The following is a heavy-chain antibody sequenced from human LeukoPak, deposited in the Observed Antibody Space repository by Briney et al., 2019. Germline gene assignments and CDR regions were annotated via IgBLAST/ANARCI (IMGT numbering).Heavy chain of an antibody. CDR2: LYSGGTT. Sequence: PGGSLRLSCAPPGFTTSSNYTSWVRPAPGRGLEWVSELYSGGTTNYADSVKGRFTISRDNSGNTLYLKMNSPRADDTAIYYCAKAPLGAGTRVGCSEFDSWGQGTLVTVSS. CDR3: AKAPLGAGTRVGCSEFDS. CDR1: GFTTSSNY. D-gene: IGHD6-19*01. V-gene: IGHV3-53*01. J-gene: IGHJ4*02.